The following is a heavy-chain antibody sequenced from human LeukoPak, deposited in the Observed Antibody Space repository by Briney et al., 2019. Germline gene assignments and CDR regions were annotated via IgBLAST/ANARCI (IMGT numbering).Heavy chain of an antibody. CDR1: GGTFSSYA. CDR3: ASRGNSNWFDP. D-gene: IGHD4-23*01. CDR2: IIPTLGTA. V-gene: IGHV1-69*13. Sequence: ASVKVSCKASGGTFSSYAISWVRQAPGQGLEWMGGIIPTLGTANYAQKFQGRVTITADESTSTAYMELSSLRSEDTAVYYCASRGNSNWFDPWGQGTLVTVSS. J-gene: IGHJ5*02.